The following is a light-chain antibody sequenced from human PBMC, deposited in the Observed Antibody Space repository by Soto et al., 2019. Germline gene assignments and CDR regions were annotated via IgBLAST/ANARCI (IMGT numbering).Light chain of an antibody. J-gene: IGKJ2*01. CDR3: QQSYSSPLT. CDR1: QPISTY. CDR2: SGS. V-gene: IGKV1-39*01. Sequence: DIQMTQYPSSLSASVGARVTITCRSSQPISTYLNWYQQKAGRGPKLLIFSGSSLKRGVPSRFTVSGSGTDCTLTISSRQPEDFATYYCQQSYSSPLTFGHGTRLE.